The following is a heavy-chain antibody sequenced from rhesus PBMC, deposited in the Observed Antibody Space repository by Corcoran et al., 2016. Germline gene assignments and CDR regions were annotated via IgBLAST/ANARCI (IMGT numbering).Heavy chain of an antibody. CDR2: ISYTGGST. V-gene: IGHV3-201*01. Sequence: EVQLVESGGGVVQPGGSLRLSCAASGFTFDDYAMHWVRQAPGKGLEWVSGISYTGGSTYYADSVKGGFTISRENAKNTLYLQMDSLRAEDTAVYYCARDRHSSWSVGDYWGQGVLVTVSS. CDR1: GFTFDDYA. J-gene: IGHJ4*01. D-gene: IGHD6-13*01. CDR3: ARDRHSSWSVGDY.